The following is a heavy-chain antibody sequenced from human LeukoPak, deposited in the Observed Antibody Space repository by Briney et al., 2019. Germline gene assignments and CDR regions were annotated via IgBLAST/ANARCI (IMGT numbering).Heavy chain of an antibody. CDR3: ARVSRGGSRGAFDI. J-gene: IGHJ3*02. CDR2: ISWNSGSI. V-gene: IGHV3-9*01. CDR1: GFTFDDYA. Sequence: GGSLRLSCAASGFTFDDYAMHWVRQAPGKGLEWVSGISWNSGSIGYADSVKGRFTISRDNAKNSLYLQMNSLRAEDTAVYYCARVSRGGSRGAFDIWGQGTMVTVSS. D-gene: IGHD2-15*01.